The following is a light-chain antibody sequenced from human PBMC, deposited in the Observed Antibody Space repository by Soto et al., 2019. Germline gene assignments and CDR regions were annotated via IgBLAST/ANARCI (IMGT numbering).Light chain of an antibody. CDR2: EAT. CDR1: STDANFYKY. Sequence: QSVLTQPPSASGSPGQSVTISCTGTSTDANFYKYVSWCQQHPGKVPKLILFEATRRPSGVPDRFSGSKSANTASLTVSGLRPDDEADYYCSSYVGATVVFGGGTKLTVL. J-gene: IGLJ2*01. V-gene: IGLV2-8*01. CDR3: SSYVGATVV.